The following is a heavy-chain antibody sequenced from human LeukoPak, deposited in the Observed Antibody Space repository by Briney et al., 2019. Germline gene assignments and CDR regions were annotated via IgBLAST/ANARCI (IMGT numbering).Heavy chain of an antibody. Sequence: SDTLSLTCAVSGYSISSSNWWGWIRQPPGKGLEWSGYIYYSGSTYYNPSLKSRVTMSVDTSKNQFSLKLRSVTAVDTAVYYCARAGRDYYDSSGSLKDAFDIWGQGTMVTVSS. CDR1: GYSISSSNW. J-gene: IGHJ3*02. CDR3: ARAGRDYYDSSGSLKDAFDI. V-gene: IGHV4-28*03. CDR2: IYYSGST. D-gene: IGHD3-22*01.